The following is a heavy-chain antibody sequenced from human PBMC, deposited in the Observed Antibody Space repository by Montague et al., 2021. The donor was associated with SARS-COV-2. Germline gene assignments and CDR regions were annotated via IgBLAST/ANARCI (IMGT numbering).Heavy chain of an antibody. CDR1: GGSFSGYH. J-gene: IGHJ5*02. Sequence: SETLSLTCAVYGGSFSGYHWSWIRQPPGEGLEWIGSIYYSGSTYXNSSLKSRVTISVDTSKNQFSLKLNSVTAADTAVYYCARLVWFGELSSENWFDPWGQGTLVTVSS. CDR2: IYYSGST. V-gene: IGHV4-34*01. D-gene: IGHD3-10*01. CDR3: ARLVWFGELSSENWFDP.